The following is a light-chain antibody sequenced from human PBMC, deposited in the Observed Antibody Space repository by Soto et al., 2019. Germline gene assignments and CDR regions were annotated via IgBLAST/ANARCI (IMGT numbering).Light chain of an antibody. V-gene: IGKV1-6*01. CDR1: QGIRND. CDR2: AAS. Sequence: AIQMTQSPSSLSESVGDRVTITCRASQGIRNDLGWYQQKPAKAPKLLLDAASSLQSGVPSRLSGSGAGTDFTLTISSLQPEDFETSYYLHAYNYPQTFGQGNKLEIK. CDR3: LHAYNYPQT. J-gene: IGKJ2*01.